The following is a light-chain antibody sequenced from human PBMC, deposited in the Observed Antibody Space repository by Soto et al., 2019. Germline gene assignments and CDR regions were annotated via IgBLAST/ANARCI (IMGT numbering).Light chain of an antibody. CDR1: QTILYSSNNKNY. J-gene: IGKJ1*01. CDR3: QQYNNWPPWT. Sequence: DIVMTQSPYSLAVSLGERATINCKSRQTILYSSNNKNYLAWYQQKPGQPPKLLIYWASTRESGVPDRFSGSGSGTEFTLTISSLQSEDFAVYYCQQYNNWPPWTFGQGTKVDIK. V-gene: IGKV4-1*01. CDR2: WAS.